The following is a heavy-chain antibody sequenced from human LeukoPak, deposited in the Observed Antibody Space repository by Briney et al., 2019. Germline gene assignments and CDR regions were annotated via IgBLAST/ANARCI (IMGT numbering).Heavy chain of an antibody. J-gene: IGHJ4*02. CDR2: INHSGST. Sequence: PSETLSLTCAVYGGSFSGYYWSWIRQPPGKGLEWIGEINHSGSTNYNPSLKSRVTISVDTSKNQFSLKLSSVTAADTAVYYCARGRRGWPVRNIPLFDYWGQGTLVTVSS. V-gene: IGHV4-34*01. CDR3: ARGRRGWPVRNIPLFDY. D-gene: IGHD4-17*01. CDR1: GGSFSGYY.